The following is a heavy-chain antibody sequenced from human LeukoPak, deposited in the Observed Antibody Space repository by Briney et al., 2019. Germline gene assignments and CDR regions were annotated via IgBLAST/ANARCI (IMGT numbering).Heavy chain of an antibody. D-gene: IGHD2-8*01. CDR2: ISFDGNNK. J-gene: IGHJ6*02. CDR1: GDSINSLD. Sequence: TLSLTCTVSGDSINSLDLWSWVRQAPGKGLEWVAVISFDGNNKYYADSVKGRFTISRDNSKNTLYLQMNSLRAEDTAVYYCARDSTPAHVMGGLNYGMDVWGQGTTVTVSS. CDR3: ARDSTPAHVMGGLNYGMDV. V-gene: IGHV3-30-3*01.